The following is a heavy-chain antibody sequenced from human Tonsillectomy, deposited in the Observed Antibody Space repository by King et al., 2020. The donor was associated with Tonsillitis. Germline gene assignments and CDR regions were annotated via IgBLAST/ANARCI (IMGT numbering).Heavy chain of an antibody. CDR1: GFTFSSYS. V-gene: IGHV3-48*01. CDR3: ARPPTIVVVPGYSYGMDV. D-gene: IGHD2-2*01. J-gene: IGHJ6*02. Sequence: VQLVESGGGLVQPGGSLRLSCAASGFTFSSYSMNWVRQAPGRGLEWISYISSSMCNIYYADSVKGRCTISRDNAKNSLFLQMNSLRAEDTALYYCARPPTIVVVPGYSYGMDVWGQGTTVTVSS. CDR2: ISSSMCNI.